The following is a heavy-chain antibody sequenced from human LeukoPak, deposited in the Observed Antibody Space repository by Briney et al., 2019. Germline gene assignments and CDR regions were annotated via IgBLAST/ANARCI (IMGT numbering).Heavy chain of an antibody. CDR2: ISAYNGNT. Sequence: ASVKVSCKASGGTFSSYAISWVRQAPGQGLEWMGWISAYNGNTNYAQKLQGRVTMTTDTSTSTAYMELRSLRSDDTAVYYCARVIGDIVVVPAATNWFDPWGQGTLVTVSS. CDR1: GGTFSSYA. V-gene: IGHV1-18*01. CDR3: ARVIGDIVVVPAATNWFDP. J-gene: IGHJ5*02. D-gene: IGHD2-2*01.